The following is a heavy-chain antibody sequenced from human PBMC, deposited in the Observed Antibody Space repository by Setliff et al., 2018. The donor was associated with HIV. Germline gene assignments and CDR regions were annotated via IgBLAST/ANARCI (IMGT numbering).Heavy chain of an antibody. J-gene: IGHJ2*01. CDR3: ARSALWFGEADWYFDL. Sequence: TLSLTCAVSGYSVSSSYWWGWIRQPPGKGLEWIGWIGYIYKGGSTYYNPSLKSRVTVSVDTSKNHFSLKLRSVTAVDTAVYYCARSALWFGEADWYFDLWGRGALVTVSS. V-gene: IGHV4-28*01. D-gene: IGHD3-10*01. CDR2: IYKGGST. CDR1: GYSVSSSYW.